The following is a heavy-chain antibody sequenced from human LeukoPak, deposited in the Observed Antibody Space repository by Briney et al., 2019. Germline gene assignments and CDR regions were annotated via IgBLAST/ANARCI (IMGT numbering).Heavy chain of an antibody. CDR1: GGSFSGYY. CDR2: INHSGST. J-gene: IGHJ4*02. V-gene: IGHV4-34*01. Sequence: PSEALSLTCAVYGGSFSGYYWSWIPPPPGKGREWIMEINHSGSTNYHPSPKSRTTITVATTTNQFSLKLSSVTGADTAVYYCARARITIFGVVKAPDYWGQGTLVTVSS. D-gene: IGHD3-3*01. CDR3: ARARITIFGVVKAPDY.